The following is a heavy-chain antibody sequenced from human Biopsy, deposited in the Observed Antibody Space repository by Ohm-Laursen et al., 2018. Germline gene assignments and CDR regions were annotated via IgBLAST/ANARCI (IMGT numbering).Heavy chain of an antibody. CDR3: ARAYRMYFFDF. J-gene: IGHJ4*02. CDR1: GYTFTNYF. Sequence: ASVNVSCNASGYTFTNYFLHWVRQAPGQGLEWMGMINPSNARTNHAQKFQGRITMTRDTSTSTVYMDLGSLRSEDTALYFCARAYRMYFFDFWGQGSLVTVSA. V-gene: IGHV1-46*01. D-gene: IGHD3-16*02. CDR2: INPSNART.